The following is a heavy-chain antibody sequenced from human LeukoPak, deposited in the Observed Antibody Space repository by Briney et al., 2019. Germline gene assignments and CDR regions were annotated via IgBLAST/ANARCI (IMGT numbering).Heavy chain of an antibody. D-gene: IGHD1-26*01. CDR1: GYIFTTYG. CDR3: ARDHGFSGGGYFDTFDI. V-gene: IGHV1-18*01. J-gene: IGHJ3*02. CDR2: ISGYNDDT. Sequence: GASVKVSCKASGYIFTTYGISWVRQAPGQGLEWMGWISGYNDDTNYAQKLQGRVTMTTDTSTSTAYMELRSLTSDDTAVYYCARDHGFSGGGYFDTFDIWGRGTMVTVSS.